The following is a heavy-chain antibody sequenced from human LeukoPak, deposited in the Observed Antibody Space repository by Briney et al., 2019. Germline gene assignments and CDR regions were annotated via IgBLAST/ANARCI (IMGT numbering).Heavy chain of an antibody. V-gene: IGHV3-30*04. Sequence: PGGSLRLSCAASGFTFSSYVMHWVRQAPGKGLEWVAIISYDGSNEYYADSVKGRFTISRDNSKNTLYLQMNSLRAEDTAVYYCAKGAYCSSTSCYGRAFDYWGQGTLVTVSS. D-gene: IGHD2-2*01. J-gene: IGHJ4*02. CDR1: GFTFSSYV. CDR3: AKGAYCSSTSCYGRAFDY. CDR2: ISYDGSNE.